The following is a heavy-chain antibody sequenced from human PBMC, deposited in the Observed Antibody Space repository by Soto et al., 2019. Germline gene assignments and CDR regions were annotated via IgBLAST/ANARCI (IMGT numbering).Heavy chain of an antibody. D-gene: IGHD1-1*01. CDR2: VNNTGGT. CDR3: VRQGIGNLHGLVDV. CDR1: SGPSSSHN. V-gene: IGHV4-59*08. J-gene: IGHJ6*02. Sequence: QVHLQQSGPGLVKPSETLSLTCTVSSGPSSSHNWGWIRQSPGRGLEWIGYVNNTGGTSYNPSLKSRVTISADTSPTHITRTLSSVTAADTAIYYCVRQGIGNLHGLVDVWGQGTTVSVSS.